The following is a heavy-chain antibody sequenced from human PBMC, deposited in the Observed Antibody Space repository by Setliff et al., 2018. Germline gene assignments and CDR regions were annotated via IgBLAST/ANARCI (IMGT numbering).Heavy chain of an antibody. Sequence: SETLSLTCTVSGDSISRSTYYWGWICQSPGKGLDWIGTVDHSGNTFYNPSLKSRVTISVDTSKNHFSLKLTSVSAADTAVYYCARRDSTGYYGYSFDLWGQGTLVTVSS. J-gene: IGHJ4*02. D-gene: IGHD3-22*01. CDR2: VDHSGNT. V-gene: IGHV4-39*02. CDR3: ARRDSTGYYGYSFDL. CDR1: GDSISRSTYY.